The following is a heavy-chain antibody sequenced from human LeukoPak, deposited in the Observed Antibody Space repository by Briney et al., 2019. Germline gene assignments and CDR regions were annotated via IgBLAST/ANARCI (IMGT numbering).Heavy chain of an antibody. J-gene: IGHJ4*02. Sequence: PGGSLRLSCAVSGFTFSSYSMNWVRQAPGKGLEWVSAISGSSFGIYYADSVKGRFTISRDNAKNSLYLQMDSLRADDTAVYYCARKVPSAQSDFWGQGTLVTVSS. CDR2: ISGSSFGI. V-gene: IGHV3-21*01. CDR1: GFTFSSYS. CDR3: ARKVPSAQSDF.